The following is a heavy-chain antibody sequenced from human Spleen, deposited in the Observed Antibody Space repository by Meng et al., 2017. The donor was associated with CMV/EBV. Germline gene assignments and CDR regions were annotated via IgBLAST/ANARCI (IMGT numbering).Heavy chain of an antibody. CDR2: IIPILDRV. V-gene: IGHV1-69*10. Sequence: SVKVSCKASGGTLSRYGITWVRQAPGQGLEWMGGIIPILDRVKYAQKFQGRVTITADKSMSTVYMELSSLRSEDTAVYYCATELTYYDSNGYYRKSYYFDYWGQGTLVTVSS. J-gene: IGHJ4*02. D-gene: IGHD3-22*01. CDR1: GGTLSRYG. CDR3: ATELTYYDSNGYYRKSYYFDY.